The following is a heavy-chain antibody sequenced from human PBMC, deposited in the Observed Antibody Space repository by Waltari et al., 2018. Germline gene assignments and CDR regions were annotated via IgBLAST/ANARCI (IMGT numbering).Heavy chain of an antibody. J-gene: IGHJ4*02. V-gene: IGHV1-69*13. CDR1: GGPVSRYA. D-gene: IGHD3-22*01. Sequence: QVQRVHSGAEVKKPGSSVKVPCKASGGPVSRYATSCVRQAPGQGLEWMGRIIPIFGTANYAQKFQGRVTITAEKSTSTAYMELSSLRSEDTAVYYCARDLLHYYDSSGYYSHYWGQGTLVTVSS. CDR2: IIPIFGTA. CDR3: ARDLLHYYDSSGYYSHY.